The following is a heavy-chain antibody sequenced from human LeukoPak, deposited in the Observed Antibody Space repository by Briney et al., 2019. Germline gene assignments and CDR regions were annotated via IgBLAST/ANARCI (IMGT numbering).Heavy chain of an antibody. J-gene: IGHJ4*02. CDR2: IYYSGST. V-gene: IGHV4-39*01. CDR1: GGSTSSSSYY. D-gene: IGHD6-19*01. Sequence: SETLSLTCTVSGGSTSSSSYYWGWIRQPPGKGLEWIGSIYYSGSTYYNPSLKSRVTISVDTSKNQFSLKLSSVTAADTAVYYCARHFAGYQWPYYYDYWGQGTLVTVSS. CDR3: ARHFAGYQWPYYYDY.